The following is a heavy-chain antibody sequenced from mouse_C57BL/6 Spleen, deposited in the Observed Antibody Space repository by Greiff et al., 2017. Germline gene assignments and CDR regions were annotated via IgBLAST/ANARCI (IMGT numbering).Heavy chain of an antibody. J-gene: IGHJ4*01. CDR3: ARYDSYYAMDY. CDR2: IYPRSGNT. D-gene: IGHD2-12*01. V-gene: IGHV1-81*01. CDR1: GYTFTSYG. Sequence: VHLVESGAELARPGASVKLSCKASGYTFTSYGINWVKQRTGQGLEWIGEIYPRSGNTYYNEKFKGNATLTADKSSSTAYMELRSLTSEDSAVYFCARYDSYYAMDYWGQGTSVTVSS.